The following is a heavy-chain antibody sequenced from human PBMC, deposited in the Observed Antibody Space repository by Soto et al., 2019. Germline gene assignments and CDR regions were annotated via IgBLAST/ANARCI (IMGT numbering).Heavy chain of an antibody. CDR1: GFTFSSYS. CDR2: ISSSSSTI. CDR3: AREADILNWFDP. D-gene: IGHD3-9*01. Sequence: GGSLRLSCSASGFTFSSYSMNWVRQAPGKGLEWVSYISSSSSTIYYADSVKGRFTISRDNAKNSLYLQMSSLRAEDTAVYYCAREADILNWFDPWGQGTLVTVSS. J-gene: IGHJ5*02. V-gene: IGHV3-48*01.